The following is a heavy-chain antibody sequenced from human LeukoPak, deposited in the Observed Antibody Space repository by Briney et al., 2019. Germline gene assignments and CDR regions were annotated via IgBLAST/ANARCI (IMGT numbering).Heavy chain of an antibody. D-gene: IGHD2-2*01. V-gene: IGHV4-59*11. J-gene: IGHJ4*02. CDR2: IYYSGST. CDR1: GGSISSHY. CDR3: ARNKRVVPPLFDY. Sequence: SETLSLTCTVSGGSISSHYWSWIRQPPGKGLEWIGYIYYSGSTNYNPSLKSRVTISVDTSKNQFSLKLSSVTAADTAVYYCARNKRVVPPLFDYWGQGTLVTVSS.